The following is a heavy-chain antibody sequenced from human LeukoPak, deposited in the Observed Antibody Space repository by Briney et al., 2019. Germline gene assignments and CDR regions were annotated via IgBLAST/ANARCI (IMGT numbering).Heavy chain of an antibody. CDR2: ISFSGSTI. CDR1: GFTVSDYY. Sequence: GGSLRLSCAASGFTVSDYYMTWIRQAPGKGLDWVSYISFSGSTIYYADSVKGRFTISRDNAKNSLYLQMNSLRPEDTALYYCGKGSGSYSTGRWYFDLWGRGTLVTVSS. D-gene: IGHD1-26*01. J-gene: IGHJ2*01. V-gene: IGHV3-11*01. CDR3: GKGSGSYSTGRWYFDL.